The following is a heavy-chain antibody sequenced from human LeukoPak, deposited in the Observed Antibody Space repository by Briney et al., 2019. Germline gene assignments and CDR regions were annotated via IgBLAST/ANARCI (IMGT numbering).Heavy chain of an antibody. CDR1: GGTFSSYA. CDR2: IIPIFGTA. Sequence: GASVKVSFTASGGTFSSYAISWVRQAPGQGLEWMGGIIPIFGTANYAQKFQGRVTITADESTSTAYMELSSLKSEDTAVYYCAREPYCTNGVRQRGGFDYWGQGTLVTVSS. CDR3: AREPYCTNGVRQRGGFDY. J-gene: IGHJ4*02. D-gene: IGHD2-8*01. V-gene: IGHV1-69*13.